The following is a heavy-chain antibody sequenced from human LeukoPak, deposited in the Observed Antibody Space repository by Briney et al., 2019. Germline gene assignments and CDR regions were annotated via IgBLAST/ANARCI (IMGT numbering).Heavy chain of an antibody. Sequence: ASVKVSCKVSGYTLTELSMHWVRQAPGKGLGWMGGFDPEDGETIYAQKFQGRVTMTEDTSTDTAYMELSSLRSEDTAVYYCATDGESGGYSFKNAFDIWGQGTMVTVSS. CDR2: FDPEDGET. V-gene: IGHV1-24*01. D-gene: IGHD5-18*01. J-gene: IGHJ3*02. CDR3: ATDGESGGYSFKNAFDI. CDR1: GYTLTELS.